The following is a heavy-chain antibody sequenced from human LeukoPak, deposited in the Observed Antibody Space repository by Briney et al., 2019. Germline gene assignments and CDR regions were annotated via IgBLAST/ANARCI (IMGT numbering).Heavy chain of an antibody. D-gene: IGHD7-27*01. CDR2: INEDGYEK. J-gene: IGHJ5*02. CDR3: AKDPGDKDIDRWFDP. Sequence: PRGSLRLSCAASGFTFSSYAMHWVRQAPGKGLEWVANINEDGYEKYYVGSVKGRFTISRDNAKNSLYLHMSGLRVEDTAVYYCAKDPGDKDIDRWFDPWGQGTLVTVSS. CDR1: GFTFSSYA. V-gene: IGHV3-7*03.